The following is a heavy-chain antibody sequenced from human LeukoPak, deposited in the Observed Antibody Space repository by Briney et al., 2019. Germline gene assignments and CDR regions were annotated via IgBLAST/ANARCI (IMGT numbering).Heavy chain of an antibody. CDR1: GGSFSGYY. V-gene: IGHV4-4*08. CDR3: AREEITTFDP. D-gene: IGHD3-3*01. J-gene: IGHJ5*02. CDR2: IYTSGST. Sequence: SETLSLTCAVYGGSFSGYYWSWIRQPPGKGLEWIGRIYTSGSTNYNPSLKSRVTISVDTSKNQFSLKLSSVTATDTAVYYCAREEITTFDPWGQGTLVTVSS.